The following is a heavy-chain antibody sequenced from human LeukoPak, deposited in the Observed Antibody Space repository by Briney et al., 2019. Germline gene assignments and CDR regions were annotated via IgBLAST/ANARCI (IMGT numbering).Heavy chain of an antibody. CDR2: ISGSSSPI. CDR1: GFSFNVYS. CDR3: ARGYYYDSSGYYYNPYPDY. Sequence: GGSLRLSCAASGFSFNVYSMTWVRQAPGKGLEWLSYISGSSSPIYYTDSVKGRFTISRDNAKNTLYLQMNSLRAEDTAVYYCARGYYYDSSGYYYNPYPDYWGQGTLVTVSS. J-gene: IGHJ4*02. V-gene: IGHV3-48*04. D-gene: IGHD3-22*01.